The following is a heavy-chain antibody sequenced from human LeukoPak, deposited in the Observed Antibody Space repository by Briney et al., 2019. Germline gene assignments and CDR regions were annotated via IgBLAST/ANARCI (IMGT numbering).Heavy chain of an antibody. V-gene: IGHV4-34*11. CDR2: VYSSGST. CDR1: GGSFSGYY. CDR3: ARFGGNSRPNWFDP. Sequence: SETLSLTCAVYGGSFSGYYWSWIRQPPGKGLEWIGYVYSSGSTIYIPSLKSRVTISIDTSKNQFSLKLSSVTAADTAVYYCARFGGNSRPNWFDPWGQGTLVTVSS. J-gene: IGHJ5*02. D-gene: IGHD4-23*01.